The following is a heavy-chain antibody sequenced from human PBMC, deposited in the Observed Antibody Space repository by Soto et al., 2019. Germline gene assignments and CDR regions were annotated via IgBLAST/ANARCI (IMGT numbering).Heavy chain of an antibody. Sequence: PGWSLRLSSAASRITFSIYAMSWVRQAPGKGLECLSSISGSGGSTYYADSLKGRFTISSDNSKTALNMQMPSLRDEDTAVYYCTVDLWILTWIQLYLKVPFECWGQGTLVTVSP. J-gene: IGHJ4*02. CDR3: TVDLWILTWIQLYLKVPFEC. V-gene: IGHV3-23*01. D-gene: IGHD5-18*01. CDR2: ISGSGGST. CDR1: RITFSIYA.